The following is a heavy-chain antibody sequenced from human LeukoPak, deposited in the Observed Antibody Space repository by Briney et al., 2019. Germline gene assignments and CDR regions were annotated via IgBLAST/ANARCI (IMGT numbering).Heavy chain of an antibody. Sequence: PGGSLRLSCAASGFTFSSYSMNWVRQAPGKGLEWVSSISSSSSHIYYADSVKGRFTISRDNAKNSLYLQMNSLRAEDTAVYYCARDGLWFGELWGYYYYMDVWGKGTTVTISS. CDR2: ISSSSSHI. CDR1: GFTFSSYS. D-gene: IGHD3-10*01. V-gene: IGHV3-21*01. J-gene: IGHJ6*03. CDR3: ARDGLWFGELWGYYYYMDV.